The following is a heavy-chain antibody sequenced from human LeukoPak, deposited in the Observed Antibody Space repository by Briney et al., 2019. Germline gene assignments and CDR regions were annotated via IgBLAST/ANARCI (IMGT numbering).Heavy chain of an antibody. Sequence: PGGSLRLSCAASGFTFSSSAMSWVRQAPGKGLEWVSAISNNGGYTYYADSVQGRFTISRDNSKSTLCLQMNSLRAEDTAVYYCAKALGIDTARFFDYWGQGTLVTVSS. V-gene: IGHV3-23*01. CDR2: ISNNGGYT. CDR3: AKALGIDTARFFDY. CDR1: GFTFSSSA. J-gene: IGHJ4*02. D-gene: IGHD5-18*01.